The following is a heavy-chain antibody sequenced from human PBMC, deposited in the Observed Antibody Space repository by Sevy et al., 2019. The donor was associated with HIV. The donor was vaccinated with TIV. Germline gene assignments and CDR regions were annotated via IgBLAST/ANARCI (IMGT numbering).Heavy chain of an antibody. V-gene: IGHV3-43*01. CDR2: ISWDGGST. D-gene: IGHD3-3*01. CDR3: AKDMGTSIYYFDY. J-gene: IGHJ4*02. Sequence: GGSLRLSCAASGFTFDDYTMHWVRQAPGKGVEWVSLISWDGGSTYYADSVKGRFTISRDNSKNSLYLQMNSLRTEDTALYYCAKDMGTSIYYFDYWGQGTLVTVSS. CDR1: GFTFDDYT.